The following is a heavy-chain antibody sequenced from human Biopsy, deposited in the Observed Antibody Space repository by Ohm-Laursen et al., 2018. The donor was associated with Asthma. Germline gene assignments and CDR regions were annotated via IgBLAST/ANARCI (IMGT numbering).Heavy chain of an antibody. CDR1: GFTFDNYT. V-gene: IGHV3-30*04. CDR2: ISYDGRNT. D-gene: IGHD2-21*02. CDR3: ARGGLHYYEYYGMDV. Sequence: SLRLSCAASGFTFDNYTMHWVRQAPGKGLEWVTIISYDGRNTYYEDSVEGRFTISRDNSKNTLFLQMSSLRPEDTAVYYCARGGLHYYEYYGMDVWGQGTTVTVSS. J-gene: IGHJ6*02.